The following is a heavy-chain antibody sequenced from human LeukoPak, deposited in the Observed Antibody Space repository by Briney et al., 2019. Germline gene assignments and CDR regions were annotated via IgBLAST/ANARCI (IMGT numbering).Heavy chain of an antibody. V-gene: IGHV4-59*08. CDR1: GGSISSYY. J-gene: IGHJ5*02. CDR3: ARHYFYDSSGYLFNWFDP. D-gene: IGHD3-22*01. Sequence: PSETLSLTCTASGGSISSYYWSWIRQPPGKGLEWIGYIYYSGSTNYNPSLKSRVTISVDTSKNQFSLKLSSVTAADTAVYYCARHYFYDSSGYLFNWFDPWGQGTLVTVSS. CDR2: IYYSGST.